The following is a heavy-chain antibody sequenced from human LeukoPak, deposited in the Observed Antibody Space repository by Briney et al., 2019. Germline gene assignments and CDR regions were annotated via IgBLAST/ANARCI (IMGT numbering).Heavy chain of an antibody. CDR3: AGLSGGATDAFDF. J-gene: IGHJ3*01. CDR2: IISDASST. CDR1: GFTFSSYW. Sequence: GGSLRLSCAASGFTFSSYWMHWVRQAPGKGLFWVSRIISDASSTLYADSVKGRFTISRDNAKNTLYLQMNSLTVEDTGVYYCAGLSGGATDAFDFWGQGTMVTVSS. D-gene: IGHD3-16*01. V-gene: IGHV3-74*01.